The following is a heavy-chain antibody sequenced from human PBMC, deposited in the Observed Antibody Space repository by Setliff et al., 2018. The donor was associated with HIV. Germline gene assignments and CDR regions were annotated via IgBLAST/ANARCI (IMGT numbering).Heavy chain of an antibody. D-gene: IGHD2-15*01. Sequence: GSLRLSCAASGFTVSSNYMNWVRQAPGKGLEWFSIIYSGGTTYYADSVKGRFTISRDNAKNSLYLEMNSLRAEETAVYYCARDLRSSHGSPNYFDYWGRGALVTVSS. CDR2: IYSGGTT. CDR3: ARDLRSSHGSPNYFDY. CDR1: GFTVSSNY. V-gene: IGHV3-66*01. J-gene: IGHJ4*02.